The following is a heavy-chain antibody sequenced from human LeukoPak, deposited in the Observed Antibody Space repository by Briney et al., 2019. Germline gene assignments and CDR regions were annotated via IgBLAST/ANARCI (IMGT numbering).Heavy chain of an antibody. CDR1: GGSFSGYY. CDR2: INHSGST. Sequence: SETLSLTCAVYGGSFSGYYWSWIRQPPGKGLEWIGEINHSGSTNYNPSLKSRVTISVDTSKNQFSLKLSSVTAADTAVYYCARAYYDILTGYSLGYDYWGQGTLVTVSS. CDR3: ARAYYDILTGYSLGYDY. D-gene: IGHD3-9*01. J-gene: IGHJ4*02. V-gene: IGHV4-34*01.